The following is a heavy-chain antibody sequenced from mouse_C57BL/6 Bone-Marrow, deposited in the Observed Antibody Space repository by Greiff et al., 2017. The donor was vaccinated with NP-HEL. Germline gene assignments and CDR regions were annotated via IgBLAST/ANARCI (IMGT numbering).Heavy chain of an antibody. J-gene: IGHJ4*01. CDR1: GYTFTSYW. CDR2: IDPSDSYT. CDR3: AWAYEYEAMDY. Sequence: QVQLQQPGAELVRPGTSVKLSCKASGYTFTSYWMHWVKQRPGQGLEWIGVIDPSDSYTNYNQKFKGKATLTVDTSSSTAYMQLSSLTSEDSAVYYCAWAYEYEAMDYWGQGTSVTVSS. V-gene: IGHV1-59*01. D-gene: IGHD2-4*01.